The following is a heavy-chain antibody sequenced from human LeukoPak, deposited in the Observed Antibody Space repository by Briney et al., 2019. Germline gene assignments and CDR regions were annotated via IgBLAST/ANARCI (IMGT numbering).Heavy chain of an antibody. CDR3: ARRAGGNNYYFDY. J-gene: IGHJ4*02. CDR1: GFTSSSYA. V-gene: IGHV3-23*01. CDR2: ISGSGGST. D-gene: IGHD1/OR15-1a*01. Sequence: GGSLRLSCAASGFTSSSYAMSWVRQAPGKGLEWVSAISGSGGSTYYADSVKGRFTISRDNSKNTLYLQMNSLRAEDTAAYYCARRAGGNNYYFDYWGQGTLVTVSS.